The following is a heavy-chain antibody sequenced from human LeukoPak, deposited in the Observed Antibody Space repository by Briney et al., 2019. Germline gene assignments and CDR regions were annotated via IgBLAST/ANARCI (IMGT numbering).Heavy chain of an antibody. D-gene: IGHD5/OR15-5a*01. CDR2: IYYSGST. CDR3: ARVFQVSYMDV. V-gene: IGHV4-59*01. CDR1: GGSISSYY. Sequence: SETLSLTCTVSGGSISSYYWSWIRQPPGKGLEWIGYIYYSGSTNYNPSLKSRVTISVDTSKNQFSLKLSSVTAADTAVYYCARVFQVSYMDVWGKGNTVTVSS. J-gene: IGHJ6*03.